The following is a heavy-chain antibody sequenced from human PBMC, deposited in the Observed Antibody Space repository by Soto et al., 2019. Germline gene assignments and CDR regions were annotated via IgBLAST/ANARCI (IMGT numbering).Heavy chain of an antibody. CDR2: ISSSSSTI. CDR3: AREGYGDYEGGGMDV. V-gene: IGHV3-48*02. D-gene: IGHD4-17*01. Sequence: EVQLVESGGGLVQPGGSLRLSCAASGFTFSSYSMNWVRQAPGKGLERVSYISSSSSTIYYADSVKGRFTISRDNAKNSLYLQMNSLRDEDTAVYYCAREGYGDYEGGGMDVWGQGTTVTVSS. CDR1: GFTFSSYS. J-gene: IGHJ6*02.